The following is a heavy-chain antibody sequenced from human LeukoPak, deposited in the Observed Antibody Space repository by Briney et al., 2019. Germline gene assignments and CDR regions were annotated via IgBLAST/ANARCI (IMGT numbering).Heavy chain of an antibody. J-gene: IGHJ5*02. CDR3: AREGCSGGSCYSTIGWLDP. D-gene: IGHD2-15*01. V-gene: IGHV1-2*02. CDR2: INPHGGGT. Sequence: GASVKVSCKASGYTGTGYYIHGLRHDYGQRLKWFGWINPHGGGTRYAQKFQGRVTMTRDTSIGTAYMELSRLRSDDTTVYYCAREGCSGGSCYSTIGWLDPWGQGTLVTVSS. CDR1: GYTGTGYY.